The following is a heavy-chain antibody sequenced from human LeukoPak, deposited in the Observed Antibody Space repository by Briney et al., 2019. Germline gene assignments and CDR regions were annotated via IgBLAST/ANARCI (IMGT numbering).Heavy chain of an antibody. Sequence: SETLSLTCTVSGDSIGSSPYYWGWIRQPPGKGLEWIGSVYRSGQTYYNPSLKSRVTISADTSKNQFSLKLSSVTAADTAVYYCTREVYYYGSGRGAMDVWGKGTTVTISS. V-gene: IGHV4-39*07. CDR1: GDSIGSSPYY. D-gene: IGHD3-10*01. J-gene: IGHJ6*04. CDR3: TREVYYYGSGRGAMDV. CDR2: VYRSGQT.